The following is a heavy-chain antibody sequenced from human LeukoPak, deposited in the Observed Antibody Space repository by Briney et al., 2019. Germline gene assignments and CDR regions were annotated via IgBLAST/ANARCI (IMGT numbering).Heavy chain of an antibody. J-gene: IGHJ4*02. D-gene: IGHD4-17*01. CDR2: ISAYNGNT. CDR1: GGTFSSYA. CDR3: AREGDYGDPFDY. V-gene: IGHV1-18*01. Sequence: GASVKVSCKASGGTFSSYAISWVRQAPGQGLEWMGWISAYNGNTNYAQKLQGRVTMTTDTSTSTAYMELRSLRSDDTAVYYCAREGDYGDPFDYWGQGTLVTVSS.